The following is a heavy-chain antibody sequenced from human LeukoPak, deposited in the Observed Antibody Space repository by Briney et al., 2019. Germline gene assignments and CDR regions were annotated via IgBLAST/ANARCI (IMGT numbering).Heavy chain of an antibody. V-gene: IGHV4-59*01. D-gene: IGHD6-6*01. CDR2: IYYSGST. Sequence: SETLSLTCTVSGGSISSYYWSWIRQPPGKGLDCIGYIYYSGSTNYNPSLKSRVTISVDTSKNQFSLKLSSVTAADTAVYYCARDWGVSARPGYMDVWGKGTTVTVSS. CDR1: GGSISSYY. CDR3: ARDWGVSARPGYMDV. J-gene: IGHJ6*03.